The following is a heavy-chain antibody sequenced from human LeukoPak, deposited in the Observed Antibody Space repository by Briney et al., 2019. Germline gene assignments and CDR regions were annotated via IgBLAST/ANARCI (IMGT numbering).Heavy chain of an antibody. D-gene: IGHD3-3*01. J-gene: IGHJ6*02. CDR1: GGSISSYY. CDR3: ARWNDSYYDFWSGPNGMDV. CDR2: IYTSGST. V-gene: IGHV4-4*07. Sequence: SETLSLTCTVSGGSISSYYWSWIRQPAGKGLEWIGRIYTSGSTNYNPSLKGRVTMSVDTSKNQFSLKLSSVTAADTAVYYCARWNDSYYDFWSGPNGMDVWGQGTTVTVSS.